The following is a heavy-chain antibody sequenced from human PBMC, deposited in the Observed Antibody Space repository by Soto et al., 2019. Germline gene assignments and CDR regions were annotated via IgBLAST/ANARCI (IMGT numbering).Heavy chain of an antibody. V-gene: IGHV4-59*01. CDR1: GGSITSSY. J-gene: IGHJ6*02. D-gene: IGHD1-1*01. CDR3: ARGDDAFFYSCLDV. CDR2: IYDTGISGYTPST. Sequence: SETLSLTCTVSGGSITSSYWSWIRRPPGKGLEWIAYIYDTGISGYTPSTSYNPSLKSRVTMSVDTSKSQFSLKLTSVTAADTAVYYCARGDDAFFYSCLDVWGQGITVTVSS.